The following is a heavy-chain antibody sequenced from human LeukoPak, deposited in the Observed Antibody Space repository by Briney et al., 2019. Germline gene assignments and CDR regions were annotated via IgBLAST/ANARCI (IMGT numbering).Heavy chain of an antibody. Sequence: GGSLRLSCAASGFTFSSYGMHWVRQAPGKGLEWVTFIRYDGSIKYYADSVRGRFTISRDNAKNSLYLQMNSLRAEDTAVYYCAELGITMIGGVWGKGTTVTISS. CDR3: AELGITMIGGV. V-gene: IGHV3-30*02. CDR1: GFTFSSYG. J-gene: IGHJ6*04. CDR2: IRYDGSIK. D-gene: IGHD3-10*02.